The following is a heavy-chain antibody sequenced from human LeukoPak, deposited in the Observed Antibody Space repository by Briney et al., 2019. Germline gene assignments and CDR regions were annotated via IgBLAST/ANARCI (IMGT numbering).Heavy chain of an antibody. D-gene: IGHD3-22*01. CDR3: TRRYNYDSSGYYYVRDAFDI. V-gene: IGHV3-72*01. Sequence: QPGGSLRLSCAASGFTFSDHYMDWVRQAPGKGLEWVGRTRNKANSYTTEYAASVKGRFTISRDDSRSIAYLQMNSLKTEDTAVYYCTRRYNYDSSGYYYVRDAFDIWGQGTMVTVSS. CDR1: GFTFSDHY. CDR2: TRNKANSYTT. J-gene: IGHJ3*02.